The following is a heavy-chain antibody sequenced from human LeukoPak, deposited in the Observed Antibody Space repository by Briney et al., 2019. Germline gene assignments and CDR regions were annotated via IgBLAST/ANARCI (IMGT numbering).Heavy chain of an antibody. CDR2: ISGSGGST. CDR1: GFTFSSYA. CDR3: AKQTEYSSGWHCDY. D-gene: IGHD6-19*01. V-gene: IGHV3-23*01. J-gene: IGHJ4*02. Sequence: GGSLRLSCAASGFTFSSYAMSWVRQAPGKGLEWVSAISGSGGSTYYADSVKGRFTISRDNSKNTLYLQMNSLRAEDTAVYYCAKQTEYSSGWHCDYWGQGTLVTVSS.